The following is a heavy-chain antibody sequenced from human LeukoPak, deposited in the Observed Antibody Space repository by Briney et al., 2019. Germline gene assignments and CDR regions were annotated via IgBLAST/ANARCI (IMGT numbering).Heavy chain of an antibody. CDR2: IYYSGST. J-gene: IGHJ4*02. CDR3: ARDCGGDCYSEGDYFDY. CDR1: GGSISSGGYY. D-gene: IGHD2-21*02. Sequence: SETLSLTCTVSGGSISSGGYYWSWIRQHPGKGLEWIGYIYYSGSTYYNPSLKSRVTISVDTSKNQFSLKLSSVTAADTAVYYCARDCGGDCYSEGDYFDYWGQGTLVTVSS. V-gene: IGHV4-31*03.